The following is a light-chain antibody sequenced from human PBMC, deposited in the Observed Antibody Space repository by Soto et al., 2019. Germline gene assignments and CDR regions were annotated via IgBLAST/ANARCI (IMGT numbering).Light chain of an antibody. CDR1: QRISSN. CDR3: QQYNNGPPAYT. J-gene: IGKJ2*01. CDR2: GAS. V-gene: IGKV3-15*01. Sequence: EIVMTQSPATLSVSPRERATLSCRASQRISSNLAWYQQKPGQAPRLLIYGASTRATGIPERVSGSGSGTEFTLTISSLQSEDFAGYYCQQYNNGPPAYTFGQGTKGEIK.